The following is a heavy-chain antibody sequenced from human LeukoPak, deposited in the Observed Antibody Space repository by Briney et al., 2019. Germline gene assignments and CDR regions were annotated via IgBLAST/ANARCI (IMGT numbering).Heavy chain of an antibody. Sequence: SQTLSLTCTVSGGSISSGSYYWSWIRQPAGKGLEWIGRIYTSGSTNYNPSLKSRVTISVDTSKNQFSLKLSSVTAADTAVYYCASSPMLFYWGQGTLVTVSS. CDR2: IYTSGST. CDR3: ASSPMLFY. CDR1: GGSISSGSYY. J-gene: IGHJ4*02. D-gene: IGHD2-2*01. V-gene: IGHV4-61*02.